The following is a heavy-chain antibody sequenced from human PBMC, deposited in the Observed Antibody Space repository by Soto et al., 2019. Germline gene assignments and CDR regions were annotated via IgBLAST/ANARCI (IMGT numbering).Heavy chain of an antibody. Sequence: QLQLQESGPGLVKPSETLSLTCTVSGGSISSSSYYWGWIRQPPGKGLEWIGSIYYSGSTYYNPSLKSRVTISVDTSKNQFSLKLSSVTAADTAVYYCARQSGVYGDHYWGQGTLVTVSS. CDR1: GGSISSSSYY. V-gene: IGHV4-39*01. J-gene: IGHJ4*02. CDR2: IYYSGST. D-gene: IGHD4-17*01. CDR3: ARQSGVYGDHY.